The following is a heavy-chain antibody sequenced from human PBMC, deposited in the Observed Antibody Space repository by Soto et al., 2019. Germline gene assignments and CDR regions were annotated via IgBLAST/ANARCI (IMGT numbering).Heavy chain of an antibody. CDR2: ISSSGSTI. Sequence: EVQLVESGGGLVQPGGSLRLSCAASGFTFSYYSLNWVRQAPGKGLEWISYISSSGSTIYYADSVKGRFTISRDNAKNSLYLQMNSLRAEDTAVYYCARGGYDFWSGYYPFDYWGQGTLVTVSS. D-gene: IGHD3-3*01. V-gene: IGHV3-48*04. CDR1: GFTFSYYS. CDR3: ARGGYDFWSGYYPFDY. J-gene: IGHJ4*02.